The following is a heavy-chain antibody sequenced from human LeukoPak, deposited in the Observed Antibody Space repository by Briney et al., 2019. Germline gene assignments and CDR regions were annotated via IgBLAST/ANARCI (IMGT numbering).Heavy chain of an antibody. CDR3: AKVTRVGYCSSTSCRRDYYFDY. Sequence: GGSLRLPCAASGFTFSSYAMSWDRQAPGKGLEWVSAISGSGGSTYYADSVKGRFTISRDNSKNTLYLQMNSLRAEDTAVYYCAKVTRVGYCSSTSCRRDYYFDYWGQGTLVTVSS. CDR2: ISGSGGST. D-gene: IGHD2-2*01. V-gene: IGHV3-23*01. J-gene: IGHJ4*02. CDR1: GFTFSSYA.